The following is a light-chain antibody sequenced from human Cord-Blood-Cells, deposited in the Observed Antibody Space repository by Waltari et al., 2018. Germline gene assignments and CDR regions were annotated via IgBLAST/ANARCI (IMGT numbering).Light chain of an antibody. CDR3: SSYTSSSTLV. CDR1: SSDVGGSNY. CDR2: DVS. J-gene: IGLJ2*01. V-gene: IGLV2-14*01. Sequence: QSALTQPASVSGSPGPSITIPCTGTSSDVGGSNYVSWYQQHPGKAPKLMIYDVSNRPSGVSNRFSGSKSGNTASLTISGLQAEDEADYYCSSYTSSSTLVFGGGTKLTVL.